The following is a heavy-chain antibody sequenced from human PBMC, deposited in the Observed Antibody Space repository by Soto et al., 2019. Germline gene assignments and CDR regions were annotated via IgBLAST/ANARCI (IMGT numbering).Heavy chain of an antibody. CDR1: GFTFSSYA. CDR3: ARDFSGSYEGAFDI. Sequence: GGSLRLSCAASGFTFSSYAMHWVRQAPGKGLEWVAVISYDGSNKYYADSVKGRFTISRDNSKNTLYLQMNSLRAEDTAVYYCARDFSGSYEGAFDIWGQGTMVTVSS. CDR2: ISYDGSNK. V-gene: IGHV3-30-3*01. D-gene: IGHD1-26*01. J-gene: IGHJ3*02.